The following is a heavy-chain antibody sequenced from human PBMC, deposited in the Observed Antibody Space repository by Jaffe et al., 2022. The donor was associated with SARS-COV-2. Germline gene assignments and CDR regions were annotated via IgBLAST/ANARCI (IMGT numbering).Heavy chain of an antibody. CDR3: ARVRPIGRNDY. J-gene: IGHJ4*02. CDR1: GFSFSSYW. D-gene: IGHD1-1*01. V-gene: IGHV3-7*03. CDR2: IKGDGSEK. Sequence: EVQLVESGGGLVQPGGSLRLSCAASGFSFSSYWMNWVRQAPGKGLEWVANIKGDGSEKYYVDSVKGRFTISRDNAKNSLYLQMNSLRAEDTAIYYCARVRPIGRNDYWGQGTLVTVSS.